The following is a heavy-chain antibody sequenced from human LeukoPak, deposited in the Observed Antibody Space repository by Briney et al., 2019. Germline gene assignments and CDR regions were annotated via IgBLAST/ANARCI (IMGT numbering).Heavy chain of an antibody. CDR2: TYYRSKWYF. CDR3: ARSISTGGFRLDY. V-gene: IGHV6-1*01. J-gene: IGHJ4*02. D-gene: IGHD2-2*01. CDR1: GDSVSSNSAA. Sequence: SQTLSLTWAIAGDSVSSNSAAWNWIRQSPSRGLEWLGRTYYRSKWYFDYAVSVEGRITINPDTSKNQFSLHLNSLTPEDTAVYYCARSISTGGFRLDYWGQGTLVTVSS.